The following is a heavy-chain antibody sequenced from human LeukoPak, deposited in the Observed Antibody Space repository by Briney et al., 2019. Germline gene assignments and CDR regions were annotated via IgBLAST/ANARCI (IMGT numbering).Heavy chain of an antibody. CDR1: GYTFNSYG. J-gene: IGHJ6*02. CDR3: ARFLPYQLLSWRSHANGMDV. D-gene: IGHD2-2*01. CDR2: MNPNSGNT. Sequence: ASVKVSCKASGYTFNSYGMNWVRQATGQGLEWMGWMNPNSGNTGYAQKFQGRVTMTRNTSISTAYMELSSLRSEDTAVYYCARFLPYQLLSWRSHANGMDVWGQGTTVTVSS. V-gene: IGHV1-8*01.